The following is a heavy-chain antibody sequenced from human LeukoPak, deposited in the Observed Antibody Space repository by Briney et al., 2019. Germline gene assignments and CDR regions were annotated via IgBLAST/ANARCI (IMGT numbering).Heavy chain of an antibody. D-gene: IGHD6-25*01. CDR1: GYTFTGYY. Sequence: ASVKVSCKASGYTFTGYYMHWVRQAPAQGLEWMGWINPNSGGTNYAQKFQGRVTMTRDTSISTAYMELSRLRSDDTAVYYCARDKGYSSDWTLHYGMDVWGQGTTVTVSS. J-gene: IGHJ6*02. V-gene: IGHV1-2*02. CDR2: INPNSGGT. CDR3: ARDKGYSSDWTLHYGMDV.